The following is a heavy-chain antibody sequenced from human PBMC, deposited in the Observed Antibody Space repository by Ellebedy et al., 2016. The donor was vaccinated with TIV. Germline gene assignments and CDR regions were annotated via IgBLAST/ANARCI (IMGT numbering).Heavy chain of an antibody. CDR1: GFTFSSYA. CDR2: ISGSGGST. Sequence: GESLKISCAASGFTFSSYAMSWVRQAPGKGLEWVSAISGSGGSTDYADSVKGRFTISRENSKNTLYLQMNSLRAEDTAVYYCAKDPMYYDYVWGSYRSMGAFDYWGQGTLVTVSS. V-gene: IGHV3-23*01. J-gene: IGHJ4*02. CDR3: AKDPMYYDYVWGSYRSMGAFDY. D-gene: IGHD3-16*02.